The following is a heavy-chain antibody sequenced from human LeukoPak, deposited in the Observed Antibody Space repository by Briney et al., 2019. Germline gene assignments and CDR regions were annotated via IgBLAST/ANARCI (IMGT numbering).Heavy chain of an antibody. V-gene: IGHV3-23*01. CDR1: GFTFSSYA. CDR2: ISGSGGST. CDR3: AKGCHLDGCLDY. Sequence: GGSLRLSCAASGFTFSSYAMSWVRQAPGKGLEWVSAISGSGGSTYYADSVKGRFTISRDNSKNTLYLQMNRLRAEDTAVYYCAKGCHLDGCLDYWGQGTLVTVSS. D-gene: IGHD3-10*01. J-gene: IGHJ4*02.